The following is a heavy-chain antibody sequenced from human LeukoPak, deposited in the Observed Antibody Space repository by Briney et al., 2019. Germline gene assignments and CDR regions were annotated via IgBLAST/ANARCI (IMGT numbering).Heavy chain of an antibody. J-gene: IGHJ3*02. V-gene: IGHV3-23*01. CDR1: GFTFSSYG. Sequence: GGSLRLSCAASGFTFSSYGMSWVRQAPGKGLEWVSAISGSGGSTYYADSVKGRFTISRDNSKNTLYLQMNSLRAEDTAVYYCARGPKKTYYYGSGSPTDAFDIWGQGTMVTVSS. CDR2: ISGSGGST. D-gene: IGHD3-10*01. CDR3: ARGPKKTYYYGSGSPTDAFDI.